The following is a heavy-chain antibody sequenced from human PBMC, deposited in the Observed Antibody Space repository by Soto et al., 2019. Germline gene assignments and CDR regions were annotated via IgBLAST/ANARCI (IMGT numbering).Heavy chain of an antibody. CDR3: ASELRIAAAGTNHGDYYYGMDV. Sequence: QVQLQESGPGLVKPSQTLSLTCTVSGGSISSGGYYWSWIRQHPGKGLEWIGYIYYSGSTYYNPSLKSGVSIPVDTSKHQFSLKLSSVTAADKAVYYCASELRIAAAGTNHGDYYYGMDVWGQGTTVTVSS. D-gene: IGHD6-13*01. V-gene: IGHV4-31*03. CDR2: IYYSGST. CDR1: GGSISSGGYY. J-gene: IGHJ6*02.